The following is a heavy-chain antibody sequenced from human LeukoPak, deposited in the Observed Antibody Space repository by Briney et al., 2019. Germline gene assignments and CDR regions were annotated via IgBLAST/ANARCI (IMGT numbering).Heavy chain of an antibody. CDR3: ARGWSIAARRRWFDP. J-gene: IGHJ5*02. CDR2: MNPNSGNT. CDR1: GYTFTSYD. D-gene: IGHD6-6*01. Sequence: ASVKVSCKASGYTFTSYDINWVRQATGQGLEWTGWMNPNSGNTGYAQKFQGRVAMTRNTSISTAYMELSSLRSEDTAVYYCARGWSIAARRRWFDPWGQGTLVTVSS. V-gene: IGHV1-8*01.